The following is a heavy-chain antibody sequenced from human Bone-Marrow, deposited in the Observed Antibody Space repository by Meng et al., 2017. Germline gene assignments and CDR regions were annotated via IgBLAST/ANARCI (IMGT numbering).Heavy chain of an antibody. D-gene: IGHD6-19*01. Sequence: VRLGQSGAGLRKPGASVKVSCKASGYTLTNYAINWLRQAPGQGLEWMGWIDTKTGNPTYAQGFTGRFVFSLDTSVSTAYLQISSLKAEDTAVYYCARDPGAIAVAGLEDYWGQGTLVTVSS. CDR3: ARDPGAIAVAGLEDY. CDR2: IDTKTGNP. V-gene: IGHV7-4-1*02. J-gene: IGHJ4*02. CDR1: GYTLTNYA.